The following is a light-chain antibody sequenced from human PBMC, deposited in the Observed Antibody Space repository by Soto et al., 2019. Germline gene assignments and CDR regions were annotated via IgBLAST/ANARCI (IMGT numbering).Light chain of an antibody. CDR2: GAS. J-gene: IGKJ2*01. Sequence: EIVLTQSPDTLSLSPGERATLSCRASQSVSSSSLTWYQQKPGQAPRFLIYGASNRAIGIPDRFSGSGSETDFTLAISRLEPEDVEVYSFQQYGDSSYTFGRGTKLEMK. V-gene: IGKV3-20*01. CDR3: QQYGDSSYT. CDR1: QSVSSSS.